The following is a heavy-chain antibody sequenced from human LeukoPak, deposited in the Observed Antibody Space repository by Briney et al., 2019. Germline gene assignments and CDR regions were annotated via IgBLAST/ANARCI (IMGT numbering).Heavy chain of an antibody. Sequence: PSETLSLTCTVSGGSIMVAAYSWCWIRQPPGKGLEWIGYIYHSGRTYYSPSLKSRVTMSIDSSKNQFSLNLSSVTAADTAVYYCARDRGWGLSLTAFDIWGQGTMVTVSS. V-gene: IGHV4-30-2*01. D-gene: IGHD2-21*02. CDR2: IYHSGRT. CDR3: ARDRGWGLSLTAFDI. CDR1: GGSIMVAAYS. J-gene: IGHJ3*02.